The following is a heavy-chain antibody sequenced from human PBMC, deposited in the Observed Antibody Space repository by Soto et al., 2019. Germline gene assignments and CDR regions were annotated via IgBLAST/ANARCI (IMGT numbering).Heavy chain of an antibody. CDR1: GGTFSSYA. CDR2: IIPIFGTA. CDR3: ARGSSSWYEFWFDP. V-gene: IGHV1-69*13. Sequence: ASVKVSCKASGGTFSSYAISWVRQAPGQGLEWMGGIIPIFGTANYAQKFQGRVTITADESTSTAYMELSSLRSEDTAVYCCARGSSSWYEFWFDPWGQGTLVTVSS. D-gene: IGHD6-13*01. J-gene: IGHJ5*02.